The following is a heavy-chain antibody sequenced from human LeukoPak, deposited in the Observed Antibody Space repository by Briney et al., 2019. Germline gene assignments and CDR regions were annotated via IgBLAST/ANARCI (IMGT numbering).Heavy chain of an antibody. J-gene: IGHJ4*02. V-gene: IGHV5-51*01. D-gene: IGHD6-13*01. CDR3: ARHSRAAAGQGGGNFDY. CDR1: GYSFTSYW. Sequence: GESLKISCKGSGYSFTSYWIGWVRQMPGKGLEWMGIIYPGDSDTRYSPSFQGQVTISADKSISTAYLQWSGLKASDTAMYYCARHSRAAAGQGGGNFDYWGQGTLVTVSS. CDR2: IYPGDSDT.